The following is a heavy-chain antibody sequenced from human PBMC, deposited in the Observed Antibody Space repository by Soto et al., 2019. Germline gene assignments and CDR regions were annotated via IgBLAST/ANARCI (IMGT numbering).Heavy chain of an antibody. Sequence: SETLSLTCTVSSGSISSYNWNWVRQPPGEGLEWIGFINYSGSTHYNPSLKSRVTISLDTSKNQFSLKLNSVTAADTAVYYCARENYYALRYRGPATLVPVSS. CDR1: SGSISSYN. CDR3: ARENYYALRY. V-gene: IGHV4-59*01. CDR2: INYSGST. J-gene: IGHJ4*02. D-gene: IGHD3-10*01.